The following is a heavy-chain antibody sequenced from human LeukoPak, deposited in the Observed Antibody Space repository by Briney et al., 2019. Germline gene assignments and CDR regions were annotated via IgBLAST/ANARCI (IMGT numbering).Heavy chain of an antibody. CDR2: ISAYNGNT. Sequence: ASVKVSCKASGYTFTSYGITWVRQAPGQGLEWMGWISAYNGNTNYAQKLQGRVTITRDTSASTAYMELSSLRSEDTAVYYCARDPIYYDSSGLTPYYFDYWGQGTLVTVSS. V-gene: IGHV1-18*01. D-gene: IGHD3-22*01. CDR3: ARDPIYYDSSGLTPYYFDY. J-gene: IGHJ4*02. CDR1: GYTFTSYG.